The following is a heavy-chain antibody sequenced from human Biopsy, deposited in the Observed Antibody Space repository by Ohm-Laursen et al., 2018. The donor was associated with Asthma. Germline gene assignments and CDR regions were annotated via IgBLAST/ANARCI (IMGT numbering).Heavy chain of an antibody. J-gene: IGHJ4*02. CDR2: HDHEEGGT. D-gene: IGHD4-17*01. CDR1: GYSLTDLS. Sequence: SVKVSCKISGYSLTDLSMHWVRQAPGQGLEWMGGHDHEEGGTVNARRFQGRVTMTEATSTDTAYIELSSLSSDDTAVYYCASDFPKDYVRYNFQFWGQGTLVTVSS. CDR3: ASDFPKDYVRYNFQF. V-gene: IGHV1-24*01.